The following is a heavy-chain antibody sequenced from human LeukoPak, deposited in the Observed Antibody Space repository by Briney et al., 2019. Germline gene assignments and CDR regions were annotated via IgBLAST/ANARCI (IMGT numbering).Heavy chain of an antibody. J-gene: IGHJ4*02. CDR3: AREGEALDY. D-gene: IGHD3-16*01. V-gene: IGHV3-30-3*01. Sequence: GGSLRLSCVASGFTFSDYVIHWVRQAPGKGLEWVAVISFDLNSKYYSDSVKGRFTISRDNSKNTLYLQMNSLRVEDTAMYYCAREGEALDYWGQGALVTVSS. CDR2: ISFDLNSK. CDR1: GFTFSDYV.